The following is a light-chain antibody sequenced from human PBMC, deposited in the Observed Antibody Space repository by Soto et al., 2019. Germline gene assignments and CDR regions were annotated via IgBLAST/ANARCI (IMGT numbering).Light chain of an antibody. CDR3: QQSFTTPL. J-gene: IGKJ5*01. CDR1: QFINNY. Sequence: DIQMTQSPSSLSASIGDRVTITCRASQFINNYLNWYQQKPGKPPKLLIYAASRLRSGVPSRFTGSGSGTDFSLTISSLQPEDFGTYYCQQSFTTPLFGPGTRLEIK. CDR2: AAS. V-gene: IGKV1-39*01.